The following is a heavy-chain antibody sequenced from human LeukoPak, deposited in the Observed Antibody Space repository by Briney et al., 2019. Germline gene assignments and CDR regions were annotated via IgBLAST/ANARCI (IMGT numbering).Heavy chain of an antibody. CDR2: ISGSGGST. J-gene: IGHJ4*02. V-gene: IGHV3-23*01. Sequence: GGSLRLSCAASGFTFSSYAMSWVRQAPGKGQEWVSAISGSGGSTYYADSVKGRFTISRDNSKNTLYLQMNSLRAEDTAVYYCAKGVYDSSGYLDYWGQGTLVTVSS. CDR1: GFTFSSYA. D-gene: IGHD3-22*01. CDR3: AKGVYDSSGYLDY.